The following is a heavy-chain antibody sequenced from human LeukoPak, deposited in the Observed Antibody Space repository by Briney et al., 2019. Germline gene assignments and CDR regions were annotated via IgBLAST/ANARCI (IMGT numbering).Heavy chain of an antibody. CDR3: ARRESAWPRSFDY. Sequence: PSETLSLTCAVYGGSFSGYYWSWIRQPPGKGLEWIGEINHSGSTNYNPSLKSRVTISVDTSKNQFSLKLSSVTAADTAVYYCARRESAWPRSFDYWGQGTLVTVSS. CDR1: GGSFSGYY. D-gene: IGHD3-10*01. V-gene: IGHV4-34*01. J-gene: IGHJ4*02. CDR2: INHSGST.